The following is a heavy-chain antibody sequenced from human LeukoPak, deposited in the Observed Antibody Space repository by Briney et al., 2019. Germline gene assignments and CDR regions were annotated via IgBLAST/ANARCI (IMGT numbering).Heavy chain of an antibody. V-gene: IGHV3-30*03. D-gene: IGHD6-19*01. CDR3: ARRGTIAVPVFWFDP. CDR1: GFTFSSYG. J-gene: IGHJ5*02. Sequence: GGSLRLSCAASGFTFSSYGMHWVRQAPGKGLEWVAVISYDGSNKYYADSVKGRFTISRDNAKNSVYLQINRLRAEDTAVYYCARRGTIAVPVFWFDPWGQGTLVIVSS. CDR2: ISYDGSNK.